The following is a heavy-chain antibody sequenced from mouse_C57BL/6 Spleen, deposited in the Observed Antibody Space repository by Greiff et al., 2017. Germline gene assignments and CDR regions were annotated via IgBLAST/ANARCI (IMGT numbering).Heavy chain of an antibody. J-gene: IGHJ1*03. Sequence: QVQLQQSGAELVKPGASVKLSCKASGYTFTEYTIHWVKQRSGQGLEWIGWFYPGSGSITYNEKFKDKATLTADKSSRTVYMELSRLTSEDSAVYVCARHEEAEIYYYGSSYGYWYFDVWGTGTTVTVSS. CDR2: FYPGSGSI. D-gene: IGHD1-1*01. V-gene: IGHV1-62-2*01. CDR3: ARHEEAEIYYYGSSYGYWYFDV. CDR1: GYTFTEYT.